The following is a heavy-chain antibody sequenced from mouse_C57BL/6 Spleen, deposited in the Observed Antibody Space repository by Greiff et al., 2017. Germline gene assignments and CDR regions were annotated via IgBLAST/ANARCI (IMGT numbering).Heavy chain of an antibody. CDR3: ARSRGTGYFDV. V-gene: IGHV1-69*01. D-gene: IGHD3-3*01. CDR1: GYTFTSYW. CDR2: IDPSDSYT. Sequence: VQLQQSGAELVMPGASVKLSCKASGYTFTSYWMHWVKQRPGQGLEWIGEIDPSDSYTNYNQKFKGKSTLTVDKSSGTAYMQLSSLTSEDSAVYYCARSRGTGYFDVWGTGTTVTVTS. J-gene: IGHJ1*03.